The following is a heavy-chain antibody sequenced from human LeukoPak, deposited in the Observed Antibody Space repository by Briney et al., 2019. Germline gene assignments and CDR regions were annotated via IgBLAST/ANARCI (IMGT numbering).Heavy chain of an antibody. CDR3: ARYCISTSCYKPP. CDR1: GFSFTNAW. D-gene: IGHD2-2*02. Sequence: GGSLRLSCAASGFSFTNAWMSWVRQAPGKGLEWVGRIKSKTDGGTTDYAAPVKGRLTISRDDSKTTLYLQMNSLKTEDTAVYYCARYCISTSCYKPPWGQGTLVTVSS. V-gene: IGHV3-15*01. J-gene: IGHJ5*02. CDR2: IKSKTDGGTT.